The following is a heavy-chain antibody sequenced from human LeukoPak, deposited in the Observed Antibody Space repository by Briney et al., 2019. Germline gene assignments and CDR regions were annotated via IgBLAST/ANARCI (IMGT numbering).Heavy chain of an antibody. CDR2: IYYSGRT. V-gene: IGHV4-39*01. J-gene: IGHJ4*02. CDR3: ARGKRYYYDSSGKPIDY. CDR1: GGSISSSSYY. Sequence: VKPSETLSLTCSVSGGSISSSSYYWGWIRQPPGKGLEWIGIIYYSGRTYYNASLKSRGTISVDTSKNQFSLKLTSVTAADTAVYYCARGKRYYYDSSGKPIDYWGQGTLVTVSS. D-gene: IGHD3-22*01.